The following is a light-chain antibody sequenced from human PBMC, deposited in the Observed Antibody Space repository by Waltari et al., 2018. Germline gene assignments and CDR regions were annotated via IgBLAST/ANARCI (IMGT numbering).Light chain of an antibody. Sequence: QPVVTQPPSASASLGASVTLTCPLSSGYSNYKVDWYQQRPGEGPHFVMRVGSGVMVGSKGDGIPDRFSGLGSGLNRYVTIKNSQEEDESDYHCGADHASGNNFVVAFGGGTKLAVL. CDR3: GADHASGNNFVVA. V-gene: IGLV9-49*01. CDR1: SGYSNYK. CDR2: VGSGVMVG. J-gene: IGLJ2*01.